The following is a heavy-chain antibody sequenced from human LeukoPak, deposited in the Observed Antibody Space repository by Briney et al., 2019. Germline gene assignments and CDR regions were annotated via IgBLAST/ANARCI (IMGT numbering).Heavy chain of an antibody. CDR2: IIPMFGTT. J-gene: IGHJ6*03. V-gene: IGHV1-69*05. CDR1: GGTFINYA. Sequence: SVKVSCKASGGTFINYAISWVRQAPGRGLEWMGRIIPMFGTTNYAQKFQGRVTITTDESTSTGYMEVSSLRIEDTAVYYCASVTVTTWAPDGHMDVWGKGTTVTVSS. D-gene: IGHD4-11*01. CDR3: ASVTVTTWAPDGHMDV.